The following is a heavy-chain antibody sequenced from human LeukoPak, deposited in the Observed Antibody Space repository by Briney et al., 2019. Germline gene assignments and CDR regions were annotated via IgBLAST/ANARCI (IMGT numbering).Heavy chain of an antibody. CDR2: IYYSGST. CDR1: GDSTSSDRYY. CDR3: ARGRPYSGGYHLDY. Sequence: SETLSLTCTVSGDSTSSDRYYGGWVRQPPGKGLEWIGNIYYSGSTYYNPSLKSRVTMSVDTSKNQFFPKLNSVTAADTAVYYCARGRPYSGGYHLDYWGQGTLVTVSA. J-gene: IGHJ4*02. V-gene: IGHV4-39*01. D-gene: IGHD1-26*01.